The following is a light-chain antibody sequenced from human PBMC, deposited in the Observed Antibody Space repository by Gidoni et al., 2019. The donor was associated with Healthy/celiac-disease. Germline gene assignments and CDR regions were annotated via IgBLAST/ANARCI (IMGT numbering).Light chain of an antibody. V-gene: IGLV3-19*01. CDR2: GKN. CDR1: SLRSYY. J-gene: IGLJ1*01. Sequence: SSELTQDPAVSVAFGQTVRITCQGDSLRSYYASWYQQKPGQAPVLVIYGKNNRPSGIPDRFSGSSSGNTASLTITGAQAEDEADYYCNSRDSSGNLYVFGTGTKVTVL. CDR3: NSRDSSGNLYV.